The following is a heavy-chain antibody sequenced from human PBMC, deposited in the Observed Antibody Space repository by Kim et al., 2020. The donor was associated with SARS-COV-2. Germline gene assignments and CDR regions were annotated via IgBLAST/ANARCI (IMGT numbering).Heavy chain of an antibody. J-gene: IGHJ2*01. CDR1: GGSISSGGYY. CDR2: IYYSGST. CDR3: ARDPGPRWYFDL. V-gene: IGHV4-31*03. Sequence: SETLSLTCTVSGGSISSGGYYWSWIRQHPGKGLEWIGYIYYSGSTYYNPSLKSRVTISVDTSKNQFSLKLSSVTAADTAVYYCARDPGPRWYFDLWGRGTLVTVSS.